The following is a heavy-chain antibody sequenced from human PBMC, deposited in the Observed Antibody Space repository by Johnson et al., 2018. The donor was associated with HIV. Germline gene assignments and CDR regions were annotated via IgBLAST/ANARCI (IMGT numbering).Heavy chain of an antibody. CDR1: GFTLSCYV. V-gene: IGHV3-30-3*01. Sequence: QVQLVESGGGVVQPVRSLRLSCAVSGFTLSCYVMHWVRQAPGKGLEWVAVMSYDGSNTYYADSVKGRFTISRDNSKNTLYLQMNSLRAEDTAVYYRARARLLWFRELWPHDAFDIWGQGTMVTVSS. J-gene: IGHJ3*02. CDR2: MSYDGSNT. D-gene: IGHD3-10*01. CDR3: ARARLLWFRELWPHDAFDI.